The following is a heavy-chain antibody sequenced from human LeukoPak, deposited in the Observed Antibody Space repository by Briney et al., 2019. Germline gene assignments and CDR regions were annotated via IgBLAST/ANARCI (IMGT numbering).Heavy chain of an antibody. CDR3: ARDRLGDGYIREFDF. Sequence: GGSLRLSCAASGFTFSSYGMSWVSQAPGKGLEWVSSISGSASGTYYADSVKGRFTISRDSSKNTLYLQMNSLRAEDTAVYYCARDRLGDGYIREFDFWGQGTLVTVSS. CDR2: ISGSASGT. J-gene: IGHJ4*02. V-gene: IGHV3-23*01. CDR1: GFTFSSYG. D-gene: IGHD5-24*01.